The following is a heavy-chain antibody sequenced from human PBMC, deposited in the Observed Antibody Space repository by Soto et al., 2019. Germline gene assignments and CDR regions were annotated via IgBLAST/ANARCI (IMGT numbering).Heavy chain of an antibody. Sequence: ASVKVSCKASGYTFTGYYIPWVRQAPVQGLEWMGWINPNSGGTNYAQKFQGRVTMTRDTSISTAYMELSRLRSDDTAVYYCATLLVRGVADFDYWGQGTLVTVS. CDR2: INPNSGGT. V-gene: IGHV1-2*02. CDR1: GYTFTGYY. D-gene: IGHD3-10*01. J-gene: IGHJ4*02. CDR3: ATLLVRGVADFDY.